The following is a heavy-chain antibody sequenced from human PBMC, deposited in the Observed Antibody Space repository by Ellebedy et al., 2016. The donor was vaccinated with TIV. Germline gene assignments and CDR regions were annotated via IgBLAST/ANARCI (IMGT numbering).Heavy chain of an antibody. CDR2: INPDSGGT. J-gene: IGHJ6*02. CDR1: GYTFTACY. V-gene: IGHV1-2*02. CDR3: ARLMFYYGSGSYSQLRWVDYYGMDV. D-gene: IGHD3-10*01. Sequence: AASVKVSCKDSGYTFTACYMHWVRQAPGQGLEWMGWINPDSGGTVFPQKFQGRVTMTRDTSITTAYLELSRLKSDDPAVYYCARLMFYYGSGSYSQLRWVDYYGMDVWGQGTTVTVSS.